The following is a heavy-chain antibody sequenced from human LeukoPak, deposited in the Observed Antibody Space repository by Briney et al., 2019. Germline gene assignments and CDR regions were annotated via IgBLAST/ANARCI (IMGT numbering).Heavy chain of an antibody. CDR1: GFTFSSYE. CDR3: ARDHSNFWSVSTTSDY. V-gene: IGHV3-21*01. Sequence: KPGGSLRLSCAASGFTFSSYEMNWVRQAPGKGLEWVSSISSSGDYIYYADSVKGRFTISRDDAKNSLYLQMNSLRAEDTAVYYCARDHSNFWSVSTTSDYWGQGTLVTVSS. J-gene: IGHJ4*02. CDR2: ISSSGDYI. D-gene: IGHD3-3*01.